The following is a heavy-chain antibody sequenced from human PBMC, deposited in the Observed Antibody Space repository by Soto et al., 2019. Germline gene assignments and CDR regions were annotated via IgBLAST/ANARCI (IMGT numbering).Heavy chain of an antibody. V-gene: IGHV3-33*01. D-gene: IGHD2-2*01. CDR2: IWYDGSNK. Sequence: GGSLRLSCAASGFTFSSYGMHWVRQAPGKGLEWVAVIWYDGSNKYYADSVKGRFTISRDNSKNTLYLQMNSLRAEDTAVYYCARDPRRGIVVVPAPTHYYYYMDVWGKGTTVTVSS. CDR1: GFTFSSYG. J-gene: IGHJ6*03. CDR3: ARDPRRGIVVVPAPTHYYYYMDV.